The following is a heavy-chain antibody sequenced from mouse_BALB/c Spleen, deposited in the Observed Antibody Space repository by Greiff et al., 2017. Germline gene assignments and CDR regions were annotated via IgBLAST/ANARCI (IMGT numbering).Heavy chain of an antibody. CDR2: IDPANGNT. CDR3: ARDYGLDY. D-gene: IGHD1-2*01. V-gene: IGHV14-3*02. J-gene: IGHJ2*01. Sequence: VKQRPEQGLEWIGRIDPANGNTKYDPKFQGKATITADTSSNTAYLQLSSLTSEDTAVYYCARDYGLDYWGQGTTLTVSS.